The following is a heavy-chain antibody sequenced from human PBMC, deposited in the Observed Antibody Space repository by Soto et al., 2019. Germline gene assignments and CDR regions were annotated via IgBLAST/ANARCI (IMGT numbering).Heavy chain of an antibody. CDR2: IYYSGST. D-gene: IGHD4-17*01. Sequence: SETLSLTCTVSGGSISSGGYYWSWIRQHPGKGLEWIGYIYYSGSTYYNPSLKSRVTMSVDMSKNQISLKLSSVTAADTAVYYCARHAYGDYGNWGQGTLVTVSS. CDR1: GGSISSGGYY. V-gene: IGHV4-31*03. J-gene: IGHJ4*02. CDR3: ARHAYGDYGN.